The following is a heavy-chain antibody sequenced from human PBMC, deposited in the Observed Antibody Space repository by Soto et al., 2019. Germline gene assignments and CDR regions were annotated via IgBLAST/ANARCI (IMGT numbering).Heavy chain of an antibody. CDR3: AKDEYTSGWYISYLFDS. CDR1: GFTFSSYG. J-gene: IGHJ4*02. V-gene: IGHV3-30*18. CDR2: ISYDGSNK. Sequence: GGSLRLSCAASGFTFSSYGMHWVRQAPGKGLEWVAVISYDGSNKYYADSVKGRFTISRDNSKNTLYLQMNSLRAEDTAVYYCAKDEYTSGWYISYLFDSWGQGTLVTVSS. D-gene: IGHD6-19*01.